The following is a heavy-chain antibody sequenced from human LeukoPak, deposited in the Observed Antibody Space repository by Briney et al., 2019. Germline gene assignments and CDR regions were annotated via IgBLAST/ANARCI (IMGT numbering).Heavy chain of an antibody. CDR3: ARALLDYSKGYYYYYYIDV. CDR2: IYLSGTT. D-gene: IGHD4-11*01. CDR1: GASITSGGYY. V-gene: IGHV4-31*03. J-gene: IGHJ6*03. Sequence: SPTLSLTCTVSGASITSGGYYSSWVRQHPGKGLEWFGYIYLSGTTSYNPSLKGRITISVDTSKNQFSQKLSSVTAADTAVYYCARALLDYSKGYYYYYYIDVWGKGTTVTVSS.